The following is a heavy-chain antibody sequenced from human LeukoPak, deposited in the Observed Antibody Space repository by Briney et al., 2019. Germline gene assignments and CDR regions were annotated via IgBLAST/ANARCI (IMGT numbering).Heavy chain of an antibody. CDR3: AKTYSWYYFDY. CDR1: GFTVSSNE. Sequence: PGGSLRLSCAASGFTVSSNEMSWVRQAPGKGLEWVSAISGSGGSTFYADSVKGRLTISRDKSKNTLYLQMNSLRTEDTAVYYCAKTYSWYYFDYWGQGTLVTVSS. J-gene: IGHJ4*02. D-gene: IGHD6-13*01. CDR2: ISGSGGST. V-gene: IGHV3-23*01.